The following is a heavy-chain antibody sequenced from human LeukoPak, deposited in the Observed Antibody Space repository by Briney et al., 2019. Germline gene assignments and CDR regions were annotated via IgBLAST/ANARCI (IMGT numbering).Heavy chain of an antibody. V-gene: IGHV1-69*13. J-gene: IGHJ4*02. Sequence: EASVKVSCKASGGTFSSYAISWVRQAPGQGLEWMGGIIPIFGTANYAQKFQGRVTITADESTSTAYMELSSLRSEDTAVYYCARGVDYYDSSGYYPFDYWGQGTLVTVSS. CDR3: ARGVDYYDSSGYYPFDY. CDR1: GGTFSSYA. CDR2: IIPIFGTA. D-gene: IGHD3-22*01.